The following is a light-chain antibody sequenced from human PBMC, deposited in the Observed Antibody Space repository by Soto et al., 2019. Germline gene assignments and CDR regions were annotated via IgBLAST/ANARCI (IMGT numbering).Light chain of an antibody. CDR1: QSVLYSSNNKDS. CDR2: WAS. CDR3: QQYYSGLT. J-gene: IGKJ4*01. V-gene: IGKV4-1*01. Sequence: DIVMTQSPDSLAVSLGERATINCKSSQSVLYSSNNKDSLAWYPQKPGQPPKLRIYWASTRESGVPDRFSGGGSGTDFTLTISSLQAEDVALYYCQQYYSGLTFGGGTKVEIK.